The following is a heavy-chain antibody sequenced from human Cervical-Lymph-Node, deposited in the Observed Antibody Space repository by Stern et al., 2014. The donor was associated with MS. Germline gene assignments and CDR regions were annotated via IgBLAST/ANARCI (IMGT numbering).Heavy chain of an antibody. D-gene: IGHD3-16*02. V-gene: IGHV3-11*06. J-gene: IGHJ4*02. CDR1: GFSFSDYY. CDR2: ISTTGYYA. CDR3: ARTPYHDSFWGGSRDYYFDS. Sequence: QMQLVESGGGLVEPGGSLRLSCAASGFSFSDYYMSWIRQAPGKGLEGISHISTTGYYANYADSVRGRFTISRDSASSLFLEMNSLRPEDTAVYYCARTPYHDSFWGGSRDYYFDSWGQGILVTVSS.